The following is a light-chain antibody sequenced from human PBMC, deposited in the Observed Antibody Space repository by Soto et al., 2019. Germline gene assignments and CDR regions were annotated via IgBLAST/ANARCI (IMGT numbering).Light chain of an antibody. CDR1: QSGSTNY. CDR3: QQYGSSPS. J-gene: IGKJ4*01. V-gene: IGKV3D-20*01. CDR2: DAS. Sequence: EIVLTQSPATLSLSPGERATLSCGASQSGSTNYLAWYQQKPGLAPRLLIYDASSRATGISDRFSGSGSGTDFTLTISRLAPEHFAVYYCQQYGSSPSFGGGTKVEIK.